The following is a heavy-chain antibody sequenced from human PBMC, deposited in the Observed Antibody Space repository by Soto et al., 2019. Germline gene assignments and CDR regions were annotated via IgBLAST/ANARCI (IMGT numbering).Heavy chain of an antibody. CDR3: ARLTSGYYANFDY. J-gene: IGHJ4*02. V-gene: IGHV4-34*01. Sequence: SETLSLTCAVYGGSFSGYYWSWIRQPPGKGLEWIGEINHSGSTNYNPSLKSRVTISLDTSKNQFSLKLSSVTAADTAVYYCARLTSGYYANFDYWGQGTLVTVSS. CDR2: INHSGST. D-gene: IGHD3-22*01. CDR1: GGSFSGYY.